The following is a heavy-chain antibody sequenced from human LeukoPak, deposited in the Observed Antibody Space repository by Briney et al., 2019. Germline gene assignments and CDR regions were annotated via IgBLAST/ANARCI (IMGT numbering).Heavy chain of an antibody. Sequence: ASVKVSCKASGYMFTGYYLHWVRQAPGQGLEWMGRINPNSGGTNYAQKFQGRVTMTRDTSISTAYMELRSLRSDDTAVYYCARVSRGYCSGGSCYVDYWGQGTLVTVSS. CDR1: GYMFTGYY. CDR2: INPNSGGT. D-gene: IGHD2-15*01. J-gene: IGHJ4*02. CDR3: ARVSRGYCSGGSCYVDY. V-gene: IGHV1-2*06.